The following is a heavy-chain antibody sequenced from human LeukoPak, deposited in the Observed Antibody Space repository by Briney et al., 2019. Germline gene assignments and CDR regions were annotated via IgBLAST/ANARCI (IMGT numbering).Heavy chain of an antibody. CDR1: GGSISSSSYY. Sequence: SETLSLTCTVSGGSISSSSYYWGWIRQPPGKGLEWIGSIYYSGSTYYNPSLKSRVTISVDTSKNQFSLQLNSVTPEDTAVYYCARDSSGYFEVDYWGQGTLVTVSS. V-gene: IGHV4-39*01. CDR2: IYYSGST. CDR3: ARDSSGYFEVDY. D-gene: IGHD3-22*01. J-gene: IGHJ4*02.